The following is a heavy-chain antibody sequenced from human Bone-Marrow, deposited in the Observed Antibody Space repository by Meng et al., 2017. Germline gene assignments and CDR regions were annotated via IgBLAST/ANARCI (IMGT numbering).Heavy chain of an antibody. D-gene: IGHD4-11*01. J-gene: IGHJ4*02. Sequence: QSQLQTLAQGLWMPSELLHLTWVAPGGSFSDYYWSWIRQTPWKGLEWIGEINHSGSTNYNPSLESRATISVDTSQNNLSLKLSSVTAADSAVYYCARGPTTMAHDFDYWGQGTLVTVSS. CDR1: GGSFSDYY. V-gene: IGHV4-34*01. CDR3: ARGPTTMAHDFDY. CDR2: INHSGST.